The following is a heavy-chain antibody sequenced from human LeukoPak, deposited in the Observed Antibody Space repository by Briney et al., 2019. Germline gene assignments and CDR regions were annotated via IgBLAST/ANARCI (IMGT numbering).Heavy chain of an antibody. V-gene: IGHV1-8*01. Sequence: ASVKVSCKASGYTFTSCDINWVRQATGQGLEWMGWMNPNSGNTGYGQSFQGRITMTRDVSIGTAYMELSNLTSEDTAIYYCTRGSSGRRDNWGQGTLVTVSA. CDR2: MNPNSGNT. J-gene: IGHJ4*02. D-gene: IGHD6-19*01. CDR1: GYTFTSCD. CDR3: TRGSSGRRDN.